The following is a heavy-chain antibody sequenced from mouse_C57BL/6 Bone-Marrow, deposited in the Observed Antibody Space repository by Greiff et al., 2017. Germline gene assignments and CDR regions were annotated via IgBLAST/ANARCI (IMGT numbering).Heavy chain of an antibody. D-gene: IGHD1-1*01. CDR3: AREDMGYYGSLDY. Sequence: QVQLQQPGTELVKPGASVKLSCKASGYTFTSYWMHWVKQRPGQGLEWIGNINPSNGGTNYNEKFKSKATLTVDKSSSTAYMQLSSLTSEDSAVEYCAREDMGYYGSLDYWGQGTTLTVSS. CDR1: GYTFTSYW. J-gene: IGHJ2*01. CDR2: INPSNGGT. V-gene: IGHV1-53*01.